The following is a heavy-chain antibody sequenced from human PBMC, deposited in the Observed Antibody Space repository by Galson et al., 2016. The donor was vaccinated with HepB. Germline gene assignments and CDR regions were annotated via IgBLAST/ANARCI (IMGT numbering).Heavy chain of an antibody. V-gene: IGHV3-7*03. D-gene: IGHD1-1*01. CDR2: IKQDGSEK. CDR1: GFTFSSYW. CDR3: ARERTTGASFSYFDC. J-gene: IGHJ4*02. Sequence: SLRLSCAASGFTFSSYWMSWVRQAPGKGLEWVANIKQDGSEKYYVDSVKGRFTISRDNAKNSLYLQVNSLRAEDTAVYYCARERTTGASFSYFDCWGQGVLVTVSS.